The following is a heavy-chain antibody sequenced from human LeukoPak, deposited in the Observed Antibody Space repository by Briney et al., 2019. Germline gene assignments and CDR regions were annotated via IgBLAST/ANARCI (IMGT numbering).Heavy chain of an antibody. CDR3: TRQHDGYSYGYD. D-gene: IGHD5-18*01. J-gene: IGHJ4*02. CDR1: GFTFSGSA. CDR2: IRSKANSYAT. Sequence: GGSLRLSCAASGFTFSGSAMHWVRQASGKGLEWVGRIRSKANSYATAYAASVKGRFTISRDDSKNTAYLQMNSLKTEDTAVYYCTRQHDGYSYGYDWGQGTLVTVSS. V-gene: IGHV3-73*01.